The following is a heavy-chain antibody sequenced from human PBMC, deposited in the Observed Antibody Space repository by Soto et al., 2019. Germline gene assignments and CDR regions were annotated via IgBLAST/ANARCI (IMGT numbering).Heavy chain of an antibody. CDR3: AKDLEFEVYYYGIDV. V-gene: IGHV3-23*01. J-gene: IGHJ6*02. Sequence: GGSLRLSCAASGFTFSSYAMSWVRQAPGKGLEWVPAISGSGGSTYYADSVEGRFTISRDNSKNTLYLQMNSLRAEDTAVYYCAKDLEFEVYYYGIDVWGQGTTVTVSS. CDR2: ISGSGGST. CDR1: GFTFSSYA. D-gene: IGHD3-3*01.